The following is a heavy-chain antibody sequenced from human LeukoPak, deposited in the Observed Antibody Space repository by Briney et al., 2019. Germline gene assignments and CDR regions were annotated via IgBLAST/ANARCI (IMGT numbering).Heavy chain of an antibody. CDR3: ARSAPICVVVPAATDRCYYYGMDV. CDR1: GGTFSSYD. CDR2: IIPIFGTA. Sequence: SVKVSCKASGGTFSSYDISWVRQAPGQGLEWMGGIIPIFGTANYAQKFQGRVTITADESTSTAYMELSSLRSEDTAVYYCARSAPICVVVPAATDRCYYYGMDVWGKGTTVTVSS. V-gene: IGHV1-69*01. J-gene: IGHJ6*04. D-gene: IGHD2-2*01.